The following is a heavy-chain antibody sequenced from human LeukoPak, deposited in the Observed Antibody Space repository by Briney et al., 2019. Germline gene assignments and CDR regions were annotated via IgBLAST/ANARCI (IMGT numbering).Heavy chain of an antibody. V-gene: IGHV3-23*01. D-gene: IGHD2-2*01. CDR2: ISATGYAT. J-gene: IGHJ4*02. Sequence: PGGSLRLSCAASGFILSSYAMSWVRQAPGKGLEWVSAISATGYATYYAGSVKGRFTISRDYSKNTLSLQMNNLRAEDTAVYYCAKVNWCSATCADAWGQGTLVTVSS. CDR1: GFILSSYA. CDR3: AKVNWCSATCADA.